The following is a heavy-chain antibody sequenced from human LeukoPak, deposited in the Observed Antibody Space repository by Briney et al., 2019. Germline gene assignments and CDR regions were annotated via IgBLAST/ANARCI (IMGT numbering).Heavy chain of an antibody. J-gene: IGHJ4*02. CDR1: GFTFSSYA. CDR2: ISGSGGST. V-gene: IGHV3-23*01. CDR3: AKVPMIVVVTPLFDY. Sequence: GGSLRLSCAASGFTFSSYAMSWVRQAPGKGLEWVSAISGSGGSTYYADSVKGRLTISRDNSKNTLYLQMNSLRAEGTAVYYCAKVPMIVVVTPLFDYWGQGTLVTVSS. D-gene: IGHD3-22*01.